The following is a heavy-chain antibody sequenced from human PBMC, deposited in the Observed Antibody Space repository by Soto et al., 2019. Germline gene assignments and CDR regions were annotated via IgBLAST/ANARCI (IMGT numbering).Heavy chain of an antibody. J-gene: IGHJ6*02. Sequence: SETLSLTCTVSRGSISGYYWSWIRQPPGKGVELIGYIYYTGSTNYNPFLKSGVTISVDTSKNQFSLKLSPVTAADTAVYYCARGDEDRSSWHYYYHCMDVGGQGTTVTVTS. D-gene: IGHD6-13*01. CDR2: IYYTGST. CDR3: ARGDEDRSSWHYYYHCMDV. CDR1: RGSISGYY. V-gene: IGHV4-59*01.